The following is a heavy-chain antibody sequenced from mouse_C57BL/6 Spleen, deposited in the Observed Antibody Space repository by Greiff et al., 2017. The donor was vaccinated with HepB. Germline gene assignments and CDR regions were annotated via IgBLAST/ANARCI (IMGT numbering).Heavy chain of an antibody. CDR3: ARGGHYYYAMDY. CDR1: GYTFTDYY. J-gene: IGHJ4*01. CDR2: INPNNGGT. V-gene: IGHV1-26*01. Sequence: EVQLQQSGPELVKPGASVKISCKASGYTFTDYYMNWVKQSHGKSLEWIGDINPNNGGTSYNQKFKGKATLTVDKSSSTAYMELRSLTSEDSAVYYWARGGHYYYAMDYWGQGTSVTVSS.